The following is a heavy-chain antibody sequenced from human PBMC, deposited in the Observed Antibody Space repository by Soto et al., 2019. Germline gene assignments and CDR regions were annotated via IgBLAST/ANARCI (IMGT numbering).Heavy chain of an antibody. CDR3: ARDSRSFDYYGMDV. D-gene: IGHD3-16*01. CDR1: GGSISSYY. V-gene: IGHV4-59*01. CDR2: IYYSGST. J-gene: IGHJ6*02. Sequence: SETLSLTCTVSGGSISSYYWSWIRQPPGKGLEWIGYIYYSGSTNCNPSLKSRVTISVDTSKNQFSLKLSSVTAADTAVYYCARDSRSFDYYGMDVWGQGTTVTVS.